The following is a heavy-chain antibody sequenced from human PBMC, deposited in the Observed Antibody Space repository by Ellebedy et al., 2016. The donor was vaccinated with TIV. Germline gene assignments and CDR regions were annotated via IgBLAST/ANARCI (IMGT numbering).Heavy chain of an antibody. Sequence: ASVKVSCKASGYSFTGYYMYWVRQAPGQGLEWMGWINPNSGGTNYAQKFQGRVTLTRDTSLSTAYMELSRLRYDDTAVYYCARGQWLVRPLDYWGQGTLVTVSS. CDR3: ARGQWLVRPLDY. V-gene: IGHV1-2*02. CDR1: GYSFTGYY. J-gene: IGHJ4*02. D-gene: IGHD6-19*01. CDR2: INPNSGGT.